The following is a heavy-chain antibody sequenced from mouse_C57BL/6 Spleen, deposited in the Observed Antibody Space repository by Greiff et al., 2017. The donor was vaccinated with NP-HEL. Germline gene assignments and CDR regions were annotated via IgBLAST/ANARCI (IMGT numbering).Heavy chain of an antibody. CDR3: ARVYGTESFDV. D-gene: IGHD1-1*02. CDR2: IDPSDSYT. Sequence: QVQLQQPGAELVKPGASVKLSCKASGYTFTSYWMQWVKQRPGQGLEWIGEIDPSDSYTNYNQKFKGKATLTVDTSSSTAYMQLSSLTSEDSAVCYCARVYGTESFDVWGKGTTVTVSS. J-gene: IGHJ1*03. V-gene: IGHV1-50*01. CDR1: GYTFTSYW.